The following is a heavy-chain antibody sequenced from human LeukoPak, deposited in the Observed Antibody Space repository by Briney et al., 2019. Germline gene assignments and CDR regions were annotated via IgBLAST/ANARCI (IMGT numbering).Heavy chain of an antibody. CDR3: ATNEWAGHWGQSQFDY. CDR2: ISSSSSYI. CDR1: GFTFSSYS. D-gene: IGHD7-27*01. Sequence: GGSLRLSCAASGFTFSSYSMNWVRQAPGKGLEWVSSISSSSSYIYYADSVKGRFTISRDNAKNSLYLQMNSLRADDTAVYYCATNEWAGHWGQSQFDYWGQGTLVTVSS. J-gene: IGHJ4*02. V-gene: IGHV3-21*04.